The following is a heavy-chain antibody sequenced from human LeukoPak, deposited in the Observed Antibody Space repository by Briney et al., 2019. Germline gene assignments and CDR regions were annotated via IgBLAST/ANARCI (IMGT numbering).Heavy chain of an antibody. CDR3: ARASSRYDSSVYYSD. D-gene: IGHD3-22*01. V-gene: IGHV3-13*01. CDR1: GFTFSSYD. Sequence: AGGSLRLSCAASGFTFSSYDMHWVRQATGKGLEWVSAIGTAGDTYYPGSVKGRFTISRENAKNSLYLQMNSLRAGDTAVYYCARASSRYDSSVYYSDWGQGTLGTVSS. CDR2: IGTAGDT. J-gene: IGHJ4*02.